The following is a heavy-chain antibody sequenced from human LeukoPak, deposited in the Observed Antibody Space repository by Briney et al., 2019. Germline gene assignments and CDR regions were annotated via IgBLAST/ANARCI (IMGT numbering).Heavy chain of an antibody. CDR1: GFTFSSYA. J-gene: IGHJ4*02. V-gene: IGHV3-30-3*01. CDR3: ARVPPSRPYYFDY. Sequence: PGGSLRLSCAASGFTFSSYAMHWVRQAPGKGLEWVAVISYDGSNKYYADSVKGRFTISRDNSKNTLYLQMNSLRAEDTAVYYCARVPPSRPYYFDYWGREPWSPSPQ. CDR2: ISYDGSNK.